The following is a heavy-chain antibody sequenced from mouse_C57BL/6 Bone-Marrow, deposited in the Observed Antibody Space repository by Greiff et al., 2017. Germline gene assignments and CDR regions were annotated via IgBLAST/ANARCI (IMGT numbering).Heavy chain of an antibody. CDR2: INPSTGGT. CDR1: GYAFSSYW. Sequence: EVQLQQPGAELVKPGASVKISCKASGYAFSSYWMNWVKQSPEKSLEWIGEINPSTGGTNYNQKFKAKATLTVDKSSSTAYMQLKSLTSEDSAVYYCASLDCWGQGTTPTDSS. J-gene: IGHJ2*01. V-gene: IGHV1-42*01. CDR3: ASLDC.